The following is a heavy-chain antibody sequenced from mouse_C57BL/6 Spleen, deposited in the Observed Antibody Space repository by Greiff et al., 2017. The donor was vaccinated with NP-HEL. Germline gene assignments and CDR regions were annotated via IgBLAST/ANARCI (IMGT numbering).Heavy chain of an antibody. J-gene: IGHJ3*01. CDR3: AREKEIYYYGSSYGWFAY. CDR1: GYTFTDYY. CDR2: IYPGSGNT. V-gene: IGHV1-76*01. Sequence: QVQLKESGAELVRPGASVKLSCKASGYTFTDYYINWVKQRPGQGLEWIARIYPGSGNTYYNEKFKGKATLTAEKSSSTAYMQLSSLTSEDSAVYFCAREKEIYYYGSSYGWFAYWGQGTLVTVSA. D-gene: IGHD1-1*01.